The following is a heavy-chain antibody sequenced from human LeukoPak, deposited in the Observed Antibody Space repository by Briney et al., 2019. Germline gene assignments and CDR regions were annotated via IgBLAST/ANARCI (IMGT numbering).Heavy chain of an antibody. J-gene: IGHJ3*02. CDR2: TYYRSKWYN. V-gene: IGHV6-1*01. CDR3: ARDGHAGPAAKYYDFWSGWLRDAFDI. Sequence: SQTLSLTCAISGDSVSSNSAAWNWIRQSPSRGLEWLGRTYYRSKWYNADAVSVKSRITINPDTSKNQFSLQLNSVSPEDTAVYYCARDGHAGPAAKYYDFWSGWLRDAFDIWGQGTMVTVSS. D-gene: IGHD3-3*01. CDR1: GDSVSSNSAA.